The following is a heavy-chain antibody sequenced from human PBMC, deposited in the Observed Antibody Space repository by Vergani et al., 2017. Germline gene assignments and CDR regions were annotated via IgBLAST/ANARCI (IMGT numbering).Heavy chain of an antibody. Sequence: QVQLQQWGAGLLKPSETLSLTCAVYGGSFSGYYWSWIRQPPGKGLEWIGEINHSGSTNYNPSLKSLVTISVDTSKNQCSLKLSSVTAADTAVYYCARGRGNIVVVVAAYFDYWGQGTLVTVSS. CDR2: INHSGST. CDR3: ARGRGNIVVVVAAYFDY. V-gene: IGHV4-34*01. J-gene: IGHJ4*02. D-gene: IGHD2-15*01. CDR1: GGSFSGYY.